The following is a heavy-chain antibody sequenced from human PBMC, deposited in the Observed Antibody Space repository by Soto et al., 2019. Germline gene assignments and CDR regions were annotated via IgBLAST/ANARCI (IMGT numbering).Heavy chain of an antibody. V-gene: IGHV6-1*01. CDR3: ASGEQYSGTIFDY. D-gene: IGHD1-26*01. CDR2: TYYRSKWYY. CDR1: REGGSLNRVG. J-gene: IGHJ4*01. Sequence: PSCSLTGAITREGGSLNRVGGSWVLKNPSRGLEWLGRTYYRSKWYYEYAVSVRGRITINPDTSKNQYSLQLNSVTPEDTAVYFCASGEQYSGTIFDYWVQRTLVIV.